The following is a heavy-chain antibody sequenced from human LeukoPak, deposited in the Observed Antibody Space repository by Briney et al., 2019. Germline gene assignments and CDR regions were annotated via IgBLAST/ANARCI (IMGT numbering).Heavy chain of an antibody. J-gene: IGHJ4*02. D-gene: IGHD1-26*01. V-gene: IGHV1-2*02. CDR2: LSPKSGAT. CDR1: GYTFSSYY. CDR3: ARDTYGGSYFPLPY. Sequence: ASVKVSCKASGYTFSSYYDHWVRQAPGQGLESMGWLSPKSGATKYAQKFQGRVTLTRDLSLSTAYMELNSLTSDDTAVYYCARDTYGGSYFPLPYWGQGALVTVSS.